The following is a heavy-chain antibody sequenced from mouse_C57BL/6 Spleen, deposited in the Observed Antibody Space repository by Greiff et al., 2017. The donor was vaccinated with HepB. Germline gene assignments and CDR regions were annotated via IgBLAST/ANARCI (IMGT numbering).Heavy chain of an antibody. Sequence: VQLQQSGPGLVQPSQSLSITCTVSGFSLTSYGVHWVRQSPGKGLEWLGVIWSGGSTDYNAAFISRLSISKDNSKSQVFFKMNSLQADDTAIYYCASGDYDGAWFAYWGQGTLVTVSA. J-gene: IGHJ3*01. CDR2: IWSGGST. CDR1: GFSLTSYG. V-gene: IGHV2-2*01. CDR3: ASGDYDGAWFAY. D-gene: IGHD2-4*01.